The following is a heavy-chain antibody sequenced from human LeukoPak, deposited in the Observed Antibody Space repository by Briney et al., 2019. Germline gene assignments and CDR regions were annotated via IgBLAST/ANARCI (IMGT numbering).Heavy chain of an antibody. Sequence: ASVKVSCKASGYTFTGYYMHWVRQAPGQGLEWMGILNPSGASTSSAQKFQGRVTMTSDTSTSTVFMELSSLRSDDTAVYYCAREVVVRGPGIAAAASGYWGQGTLVTVSS. J-gene: IGHJ4*02. D-gene: IGHD6-13*01. CDR1: GYTFTGYY. CDR2: LNPSGAST. CDR3: AREVVVRGPGIAAAASGY. V-gene: IGHV1-46*01.